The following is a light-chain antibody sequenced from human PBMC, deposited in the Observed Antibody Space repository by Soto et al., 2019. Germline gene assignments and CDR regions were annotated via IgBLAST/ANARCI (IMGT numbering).Light chain of an antibody. J-gene: IGKJ4*01. CDR1: QSVSSH. Sequence: VLTQEPSSLPLSQGERATLSCRASQSVSSHLAWYQQKPGQAPRLLIYDASNRATGIPARFSGSGSGTDFTLTISSLQPDYFAVYYCQQYGSSGTFGRGTKVDIK. CDR2: DAS. CDR3: QQYGSSGT. V-gene: IGKV3-11*01.